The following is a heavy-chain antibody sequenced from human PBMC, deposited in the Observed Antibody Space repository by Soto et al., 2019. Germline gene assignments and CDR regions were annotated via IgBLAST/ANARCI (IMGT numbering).Heavy chain of an antibody. CDR2: IFHRGST. CDR1: GDSITTNNW. Sequence: SETLSLTCDFSGDSITTNNWWGWVRQSPGTGLEWIGEIFHRGSTYSNPSLRSRVLMSIDKSKNQFSLRLNSVTAADTAIYYCARKNVDTTIFHLDYWGKGIRVT. CDR3: ARKNVDTTIFHLDY. J-gene: IGHJ4*02. D-gene: IGHD3-3*01. V-gene: IGHV4-4*02.